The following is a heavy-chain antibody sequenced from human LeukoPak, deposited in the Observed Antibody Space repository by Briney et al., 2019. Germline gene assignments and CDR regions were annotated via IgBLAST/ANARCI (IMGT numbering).Heavy chain of an antibody. CDR3: ARLGYYDYIWGSYRYTELDY. D-gene: IGHD3-16*02. V-gene: IGHV1-8*01. Sequence: ASVQVSCKASGYTFTSYDINWVRQATGQGLEWMGWMNPNSGNTGYAQKFQGRVTMTRNISISTAYMELSSLRSEDTAVYYCARLGYYDYIWGSYRYTELDYWGQGTLVTVSS. J-gene: IGHJ4*02. CDR1: GYTFTSYD. CDR2: MNPNSGNT.